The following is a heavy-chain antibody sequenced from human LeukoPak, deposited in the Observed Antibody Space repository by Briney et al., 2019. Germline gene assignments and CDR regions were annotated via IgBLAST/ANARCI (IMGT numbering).Heavy chain of an antibody. Sequence: ASVKVSCKASGYTFTGYYMHWVRQAPGQGLEWMGWINPNSGGTNYAQKFQGRVTMSRDTSISTAYMELSELRSDDTAVYYCAGQKDPRPIDYWGQGTLITVSS. V-gene: IGHV1-2*02. J-gene: IGHJ4*02. CDR1: GYTFTGYY. CDR3: AGQKDPRPIDY. CDR2: INPNSGGT.